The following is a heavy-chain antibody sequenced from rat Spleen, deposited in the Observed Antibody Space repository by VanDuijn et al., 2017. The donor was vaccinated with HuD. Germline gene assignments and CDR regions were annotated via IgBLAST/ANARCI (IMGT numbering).Heavy chain of an antibody. CDR2: ISTGGGNT. CDR1: GFTFSDYY. Sequence: EVQLVESGGGLVQPGRSMKLSCAASGFTFSDYYMAWVRQAPTKGLEWVASISTGGGNTYYPDSVKGRFTISRDNAKSTLYLQMDSLRSEDTATYYCARDRGYTADYYYRWFAYWGQGTLVTVSS. J-gene: IGHJ3*01. D-gene: IGHD1-6*01. CDR3: ARDRGYTADYYYRWFAY. V-gene: IGHV5-25*01.